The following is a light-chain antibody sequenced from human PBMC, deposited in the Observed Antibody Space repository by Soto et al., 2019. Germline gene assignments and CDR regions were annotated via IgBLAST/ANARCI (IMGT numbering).Light chain of an antibody. V-gene: IGKV1-33*01. J-gene: IGKJ4*01. CDR3: QQYDYINLA. CDR2: DAS. Sequence: DIQMTQSPSSLSASVGDRVTITCRASQDINTYLNRYQQKPGKAPKLLIYDASILERGVPSRFSGSGSGTHFIPTISSLQPEEVVTSYCQQYDYINLAFGEGTKVDIK. CDR1: QDINTY.